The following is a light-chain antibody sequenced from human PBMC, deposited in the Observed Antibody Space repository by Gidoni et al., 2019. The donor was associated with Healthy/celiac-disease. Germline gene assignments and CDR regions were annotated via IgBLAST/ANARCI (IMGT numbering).Light chain of an antibody. CDR2: AAS. J-gene: IGKJ3*01. V-gene: IGKV1-8*01. CDR1: QGISSY. Sequence: IRMTESPSSFSASTGDRVTITRRASQGISSYLAWYQQKPGKAPKLLIYAASTLQSGVPSRFSGSGSGTDFTLTISCLQSEDFATYYCQQYYSYPFTFGPGTKVDIK. CDR3: QQYYSYPFT.